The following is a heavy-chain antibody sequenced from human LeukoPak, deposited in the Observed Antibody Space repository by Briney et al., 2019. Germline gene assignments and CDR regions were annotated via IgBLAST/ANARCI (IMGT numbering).Heavy chain of an antibody. CDR1: GYTFTGYY. Sequence: ASVEVSCKASGYTFTGYYMHWVRQAPGQGLEWMGWINPNSGVTNYAQKFQGRATMTRDTSISTAYMELSRLRSDDTAVYYCARDLWIAVAGTDYGMDVWGQGTTVTVSS. CDR2: INPNSGVT. V-gene: IGHV1-2*02. D-gene: IGHD6-19*01. J-gene: IGHJ6*02. CDR3: ARDLWIAVAGTDYGMDV.